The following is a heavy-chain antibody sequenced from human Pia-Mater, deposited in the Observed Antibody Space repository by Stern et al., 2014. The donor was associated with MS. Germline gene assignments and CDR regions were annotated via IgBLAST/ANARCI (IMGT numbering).Heavy chain of an antibody. Sequence: QVQLGQSGPGLVKPSGTLSLTCDVSGASISNTNWWGWVRQPPAMGLEWIGEIHHSGTTNFKSSLKSRVTMSVDKSKNQFSLELKSVTAADTAVYFCARVHSGYDWFDYWGQGILVTVSS. D-gene: IGHD5-12*01. CDR2: IHHSGTT. V-gene: IGHV4-4*02. CDR1: GASISNTNW. CDR3: ARVHSGYDWFDY. J-gene: IGHJ4*02.